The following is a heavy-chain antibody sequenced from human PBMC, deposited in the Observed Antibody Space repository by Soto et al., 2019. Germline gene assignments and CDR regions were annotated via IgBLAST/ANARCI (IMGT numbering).Heavy chain of an antibody. J-gene: IGHJ6*02. CDR1: EFTFSSYW. V-gene: IGHV3-74*03. Sequence: GGSLRLSCVASEFTFSSYWMHWVRQVPGKGLVWVSRLNEDGSFTSYADSVKGRFSTFRDNAKKTLYLQMNSLSAEDSAVYYCARDLSGRADVWGQGTTVTVSS. CDR2: LNEDGSFT. CDR3: ARDLSGRADV. D-gene: IGHD3-10*01.